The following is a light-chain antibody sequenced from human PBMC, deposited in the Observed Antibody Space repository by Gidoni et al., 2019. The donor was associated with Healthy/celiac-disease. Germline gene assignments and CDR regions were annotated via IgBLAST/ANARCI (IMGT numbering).Light chain of an antibody. CDR3: MQGIHLPLT. V-gene: IGKV2-29*02. J-gene: IGKJ4*01. CDR1: QRLLHSDGKTY. Sequence: DIVMTQTPLSLSVTPGQPASISCKSIQRLLHSDGKTYLYWYLQKPGQSPQLLIYKVSSRFSGVPDRYSGRGSGTDFTLKINRVEAEDVGVYYCMQGIHLPLTFGGGTKVEIK. CDR2: KVS.